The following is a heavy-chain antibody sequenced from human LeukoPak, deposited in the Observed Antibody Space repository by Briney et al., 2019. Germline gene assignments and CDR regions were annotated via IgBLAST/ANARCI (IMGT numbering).Heavy chain of an antibody. CDR3: ARPYYYDSRVDP. CDR1: GGSISSGDYY. Sequence: SQTLSLTCTVSGGSISSGDYYWSWIRQPPGKGLEWIAYMYYSGSTYYNPSLKSRVTMSADTSKNQLSLKLRSVTAADTAVYYCARPYYYDSRVDPWGQGILVTVSS. D-gene: IGHD3-22*01. V-gene: IGHV4-30-4*01. CDR2: MYYSGST. J-gene: IGHJ5*02.